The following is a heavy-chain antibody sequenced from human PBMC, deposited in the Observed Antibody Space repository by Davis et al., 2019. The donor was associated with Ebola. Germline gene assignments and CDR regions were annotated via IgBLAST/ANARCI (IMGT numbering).Heavy chain of an antibody. CDR3: STMHLYHFDS. Sequence: PGGSLRLSCAASGFTFSGSAMHWVRQASGKGLEWVGRIRSKANSYATAYAASVKGRFTISRDDSKNTEYLQMNSLKTEDTAVYYCSTMHLYHFDSWGQGTLVTVSS. D-gene: IGHD3-16*01. CDR2: IRSKANSYAT. V-gene: IGHV3-73*01. J-gene: IGHJ4*02. CDR1: GFTFSGSA.